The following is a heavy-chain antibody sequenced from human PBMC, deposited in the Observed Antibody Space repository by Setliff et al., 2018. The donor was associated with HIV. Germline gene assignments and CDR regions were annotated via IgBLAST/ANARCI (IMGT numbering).Heavy chain of an antibody. D-gene: IGHD5-18*01. CDR2: INHSGST. J-gene: IGHJ3*02. CDR3: ARRGYSYGYADAFDI. Sequence: PSETLSLTCAVYGGSFSGYYWSWIRQPPGKGLEWIGEINHSGSTNYNPSLKSRVTISVDTSKNQFSLKLSSVTAADTAVYYCARRGYSYGYADAFDIWGQGTMVTVSS. V-gene: IGHV4-34*01. CDR1: GGSFSGYY.